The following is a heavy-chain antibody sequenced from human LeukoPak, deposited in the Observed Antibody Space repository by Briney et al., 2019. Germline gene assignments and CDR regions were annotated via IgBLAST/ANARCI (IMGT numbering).Heavy chain of an antibody. CDR3: AREYYYDSSGSDAFDI. CDR1: GYTFTSYD. Sequence: ASVKVSCKASGYTFTSYDINWVRQATGQGLEWMGRMNPNSGNTGYAQKFQGRVTMTRNTSISTAYMELSSLRSEDTAVYYCAREYYYDSSGSDAFDIWGQGTMVTVSS. J-gene: IGHJ3*02. CDR2: MNPNSGNT. V-gene: IGHV1-8*01. D-gene: IGHD3-22*01.